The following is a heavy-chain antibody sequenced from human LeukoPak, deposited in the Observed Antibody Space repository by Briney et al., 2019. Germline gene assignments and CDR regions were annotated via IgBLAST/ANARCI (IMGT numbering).Heavy chain of an antibody. CDR1: GGSISSYY. CDR3: ARDGRVRSHYYYYGMDV. D-gene: IGHD3-3*01. Sequence: PSETLSLTCTVSGGSISSYYWSWLRQPPGKGLEWVGYIYYSGSTNYNPPLKSRVTISVDTSKNQFSLRLSSVTAADTAVYYCARDGRVRSHYYYYGMDVWGKGTTVTVSS. J-gene: IGHJ6*04. CDR2: IYYSGST. V-gene: IGHV4-59*01.